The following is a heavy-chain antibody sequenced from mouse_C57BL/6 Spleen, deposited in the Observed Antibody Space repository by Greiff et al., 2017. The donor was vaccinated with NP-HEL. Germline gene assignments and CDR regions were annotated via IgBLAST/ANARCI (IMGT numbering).Heavy chain of an antibody. Sequence: QVQLQQSGAELARPGASVKLSCKASGYTFTSYGISWVKQRTGQGLEWIGEIYPRSGNTYYNEKFKGKATLTADKSSSTAYMELRSLTSEDSAVYFCARDGSPTVVAKAHYFDYWGQGTTLTVSS. CDR3: ARDGSPTVVAKAHYFDY. CDR2: IYPRSGNT. D-gene: IGHD1-1*01. J-gene: IGHJ2*01. CDR1: GYTFTSYG. V-gene: IGHV1-81*01.